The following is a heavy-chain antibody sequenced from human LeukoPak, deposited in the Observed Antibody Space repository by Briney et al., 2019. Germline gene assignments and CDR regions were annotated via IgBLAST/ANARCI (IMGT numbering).Heavy chain of an antibody. J-gene: IGHJ4*02. D-gene: IGHD3-10*01. CDR3: ASIELLPDY. V-gene: IGHV4-59*08. CDR1: GGSISSYY. CDR2: IYYSGST. Sequence: SETLSLTCTVSGGSISSYYWSWIRQPPGKGLEWIGYIYYSGSTNYNPSLKSRVTISVDTSKNQFSLKLSSVTAADTAVYYCASIELLPDYWGQGTLVTVSS.